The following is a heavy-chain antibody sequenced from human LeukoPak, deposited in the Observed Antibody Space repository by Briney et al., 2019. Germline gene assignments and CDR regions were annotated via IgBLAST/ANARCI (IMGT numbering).Heavy chain of an antibody. CDR3: ARDLGPWYSRTWGYDY. Sequence: GGSLRLSCAASGFTFSSYSMNWVRQAPGKGLEWISYISSSGSIIYYADSVKGRFTISRDNAKNSLFLQMNSLRAEDTAVYYCARDLGPWYSRTWGYDYWGQGSLVTVSS. J-gene: IGHJ4*02. CDR1: GFTFSSYS. D-gene: IGHD6-13*01. CDR2: ISSSGSII. V-gene: IGHV3-48*01.